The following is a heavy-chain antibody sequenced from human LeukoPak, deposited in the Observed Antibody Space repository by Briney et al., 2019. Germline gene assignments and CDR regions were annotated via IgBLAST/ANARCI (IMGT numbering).Heavy chain of an antibody. V-gene: IGHV4-59*01. J-gene: IGHJ1*01. D-gene: IGHD3/OR15-3a*01. CDR1: GGSMSSYY. CDR2: IHHSGST. Sequence: KSSETLSLTCTVSGGSMSSYYWSWVRQPPGKGLGWIGNIHHSGSTNYHSSLMSRVTMSIDTSKNLFSLNLSSVTAADTAVYYCAGWVWTVSRVEYFENWGQGTLVTVSS. CDR3: AGWVWTVSRVEYFEN.